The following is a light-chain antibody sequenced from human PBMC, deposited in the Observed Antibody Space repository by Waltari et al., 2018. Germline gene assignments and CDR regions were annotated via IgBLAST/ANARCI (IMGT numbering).Light chain of an antibody. Sequence: QSVLTQPPSVSAAPGQKVTISCSGSSPNIGNNFVSWYQQIPGTAPKLLIFENYKRPSGIPDRFSGSKSGTSATLGITGLQTGDEADYYCGTWDSSLSAHVFGTGTKVTVL. CDR2: ENY. J-gene: IGLJ1*01. CDR3: GTWDSSLSAHV. CDR1: SPNIGNNF. V-gene: IGLV1-51*01.